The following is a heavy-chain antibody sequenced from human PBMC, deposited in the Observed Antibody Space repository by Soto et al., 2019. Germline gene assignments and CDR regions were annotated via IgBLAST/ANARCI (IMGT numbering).Heavy chain of an antibody. V-gene: IGHV4-4*02. D-gene: IGHD3-3*01. J-gene: IGHJ6*02. CDR1: GGSISSSNW. Sequence: SETLSLTCAVSGGSISSSNWWSWVRQPPGKGLEWIGEIYHIVSTNYNPSLKSRVTISVDKSKNQFSLKLSSVTAADTAVYYCASKGVLIWSGYEWLPVDYYYYGMDVRGQGTTVTVSS. CDR3: ASKGVLIWSGYEWLPVDYYYYGMDV. CDR2: IYHIVST.